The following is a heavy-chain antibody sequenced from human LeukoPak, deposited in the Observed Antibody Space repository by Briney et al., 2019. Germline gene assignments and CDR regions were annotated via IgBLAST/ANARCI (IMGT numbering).Heavy chain of an antibody. Sequence: GGSLRLACAAAGFTFDDYAIHWVRQDPGNCLEWLSGISWNSASIGYADSVKGRFTISRDNAKNPLYLQMNSLRAEDTALYYCAKGYCSSTSCPQTGFDPGGQGTLVTVSS. CDR2: ISWNSASI. J-gene: IGHJ5*02. D-gene: IGHD2-2*01. CDR1: GFTFDDYA. CDR3: AKGYCSSTSCPQTGFDP. V-gene: IGHV3-9*01.